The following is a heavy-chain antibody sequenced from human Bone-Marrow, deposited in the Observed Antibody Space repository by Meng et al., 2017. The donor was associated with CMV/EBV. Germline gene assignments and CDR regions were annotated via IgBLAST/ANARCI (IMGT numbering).Heavy chain of an antibody. V-gene: IGHV3-74*01. CDR3: ARGLYGPDY. CDR1: GFTFSNNW. J-gene: IGHJ4*02. Sequence: GESLKISCAASGFTFSNNWMHRVRQGPGMGLMWVSRINNDGSSTVYADSVEGRFTISRDNAKNTLYLQMNSLRVEDTALYFCARGLYGPDYWGQGTLVTVSS. CDR2: INNDGSST. D-gene: IGHD3-10*01.